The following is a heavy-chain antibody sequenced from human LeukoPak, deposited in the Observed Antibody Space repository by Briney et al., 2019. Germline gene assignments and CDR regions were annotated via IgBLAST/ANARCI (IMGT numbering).Heavy chain of an antibody. D-gene: IGHD4-11*01. CDR2: ISGSGGST. J-gene: IGHJ4*02. Sequence: GGSLRLSCAASGFTFSSYGMSWVRQAPGKGLEWVSGISGSGGSTYYADSVKGRFTISRDNSKNTLYLQMNSLRAEDTAVYYCAKKSTTVITSYFDYWGQGTLVTVSS. CDR1: GFTFSSYG. CDR3: AKKSTTVITSYFDY. V-gene: IGHV3-23*01.